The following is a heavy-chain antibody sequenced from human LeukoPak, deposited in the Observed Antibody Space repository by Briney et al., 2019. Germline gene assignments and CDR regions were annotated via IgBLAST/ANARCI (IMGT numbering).Heavy chain of an antibody. Sequence: GGSLRLSCAVSEFTFSNYAMHWVRQPPGKGLEWVAVVSSHGNDGYYADSVRGRFTISRDNSKNTLYLQIDSLRLEDTAIYYCTRDAYNFNDFDYWGQGTLVTVSS. J-gene: IGHJ4*02. CDR1: EFTFSNYA. CDR3: TRDAYNFNDFDY. V-gene: IGHV3-30*17. CDR2: VSSHGNDG. D-gene: IGHD5-24*01.